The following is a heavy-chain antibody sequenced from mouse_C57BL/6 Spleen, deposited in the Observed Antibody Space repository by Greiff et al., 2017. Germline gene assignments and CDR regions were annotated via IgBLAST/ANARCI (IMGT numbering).Heavy chain of an antibody. CDR2: INPNNGGT. Sequence: EVQLQQSGPELVKPGASVKISCKASGYTFTDYYMNWVKQRHGQSLEWIGDINPNNGGTSYNEKFKGKATLTVDKSSSTAYMELRSLTSEDSAVYYSARSDDPRDYWGQGTTLTVSS. CDR3: ARSDDPRDY. J-gene: IGHJ2*01. V-gene: IGHV1-26*01. CDR1: GYTFTDYY.